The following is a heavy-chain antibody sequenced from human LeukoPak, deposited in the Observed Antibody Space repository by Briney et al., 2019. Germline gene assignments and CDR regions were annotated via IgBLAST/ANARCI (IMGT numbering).Heavy chain of an antibody. CDR2: IDTSGSSI. CDR1: GFTFSSYE. Sequence: QPGGSLRLSCAASGFTFSSYELSWVRQAPGKGLEWFSYIDTSGSSIYYADSVKGRFTISRDNAKNSLYLQMNSLRADDTAVYYCVSLRVSTVRDSFDLWGQGTMVTVSS. CDR3: VSLRVSTVRDSFDL. J-gene: IGHJ3*01. D-gene: IGHD3-10*01. V-gene: IGHV3-48*03.